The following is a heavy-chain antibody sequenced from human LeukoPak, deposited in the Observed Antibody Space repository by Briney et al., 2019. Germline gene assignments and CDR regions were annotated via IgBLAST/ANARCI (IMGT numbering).Heavy chain of an antibody. CDR2: ISSSGSYI. CDR3: ARVGPWVNPDYYYCYMDV. V-gene: IGHV3-21*01. D-gene: IGHD1-14*01. J-gene: IGHJ6*03. CDR1: GFTFSSYS. Sequence: PGGSLRLSCAASGFTFSSYSMNWVRQAPGKGLEWVSSISSSGSYIYYADSVKGRFTISRDNAKNSLYLQMNSLRAEDTAVYFCARVGPWVNPDYYYCYMDVWGKGTTVTISS.